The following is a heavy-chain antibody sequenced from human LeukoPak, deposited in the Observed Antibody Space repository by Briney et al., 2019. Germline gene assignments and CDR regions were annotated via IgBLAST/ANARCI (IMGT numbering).Heavy chain of an antibody. CDR1: GGSISGYY. CDR3: ARVPDVDGSGSYNWFDP. CDR2: INHSGST. J-gene: IGHJ5*02. D-gene: IGHD3-10*01. Sequence: SETLSLTCAVYGGSISGYYWSWIRHPPRQGLELNGEINHSGSTNYTPSPKSRVTISVDTSKNHISLTLSSMTTAATAVYYCARVPDVDGSGSYNWFDPWGQGTLVTVSS. V-gene: IGHV4-34*01.